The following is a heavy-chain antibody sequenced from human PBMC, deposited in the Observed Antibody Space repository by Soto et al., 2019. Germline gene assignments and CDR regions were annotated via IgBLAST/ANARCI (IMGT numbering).Heavy chain of an antibody. Sequence: SGPTLVKPTQTLTLTCTFSGFSLSTSGVGVGWIRQPPGKALEWLALIYWDDDKRYSPSLKSRLTITKGTSKNQVVLTMTNMDPVDTATYYCAHVYGGYDNFDYWGQGTLVTVSS. CDR1: GFSLSTSGVG. D-gene: IGHD5-12*01. J-gene: IGHJ4*02. V-gene: IGHV2-5*02. CDR3: AHVYGGYDNFDY. CDR2: IYWDDDK.